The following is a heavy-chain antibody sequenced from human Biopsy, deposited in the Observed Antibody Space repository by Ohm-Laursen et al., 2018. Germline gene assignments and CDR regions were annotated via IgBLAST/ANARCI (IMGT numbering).Heavy chain of an antibody. Sequence: SVKVSCKASGYTFTDYSLHWVRQAPGQGLEWMGWVNPNSGATNYAQKFQGRVTMTSDTSISTASIELRRLISDDTAVYFCARDRMVTIITLVRADTFDIWGQGTLVSVSS. CDR1: GYTFTDYS. CDR2: VNPNSGAT. CDR3: ARDRMVTIITLVRADTFDI. V-gene: IGHV1-2*02. D-gene: IGHD3-10*01. J-gene: IGHJ3*02.